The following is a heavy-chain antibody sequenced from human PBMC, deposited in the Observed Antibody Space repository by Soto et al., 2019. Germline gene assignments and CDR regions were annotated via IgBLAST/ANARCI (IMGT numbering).Heavy chain of an antibody. Sequence: QVQLQESGPGLVKPSGTLSLTCAGSGGSVSSSNWWSWVRQSPGKGLEWMGEIYHSGSAHYNPSRKSRATISRDKSKHQVSLRLTSVTAADTAVYYCARVPGVVVSADDAFDLWGPGTRVIVSS. CDR3: ARVPGVVVSADDAFDL. D-gene: IGHD2-21*02. CDR2: IYHSGSA. J-gene: IGHJ3*01. CDR1: GGSVSSSNW. V-gene: IGHV4-4*02.